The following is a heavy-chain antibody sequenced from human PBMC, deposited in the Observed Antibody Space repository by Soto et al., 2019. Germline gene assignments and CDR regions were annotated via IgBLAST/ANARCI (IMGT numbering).Heavy chain of an antibody. D-gene: IGHD3-9*01. CDR2: ILYDGSSE. J-gene: IGHJ6*02. CDR3: ARARYLPLPDV. CDR1: GFTFSSYA. V-gene: IGHV3-30-3*01. Sequence: QVPLVESGGGVVQPGRSLRLSCAASGFTFSSYAMHWVRQAPGKGLEWMAVILYDGSSEYYADSVKGRFTISRDNSRNTLYLQMNSLRAEDTAAYYCARARYLPLPDVWGQGTTVTVSS.